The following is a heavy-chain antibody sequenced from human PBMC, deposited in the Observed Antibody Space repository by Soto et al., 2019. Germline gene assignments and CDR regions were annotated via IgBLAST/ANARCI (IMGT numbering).Heavy chain of an antibody. D-gene: IGHD1-26*01. CDR3: AKEKGGSYPLGYYYYGMDV. V-gene: IGHV3-30*18. Sequence: PGGSHRQCGADAKCTVISGGLHREHQAPGKGLEWVAVISYDGSNKYYADSVKGRFTISRDNSKNTLYLQMNSLRAEDTAVYYCAKEKGGSYPLGYYYYGMDVWGQGTTVTVSS. J-gene: IGHJ6*02. CDR2: ISYDGSNK. CDR1: KCTVISGG.